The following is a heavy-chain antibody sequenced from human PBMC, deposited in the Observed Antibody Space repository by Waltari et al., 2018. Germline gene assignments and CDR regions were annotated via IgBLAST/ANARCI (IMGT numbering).Heavy chain of an antibody. V-gene: IGHV3-66*01. D-gene: IGHD2-15*01. CDR2: IYRDGYT. J-gene: IGHJ4*02. CDR3: ARGGGYRVFDS. CDR1: GFSVSDNF. Sequence: EVMLVEAGGDLVQRGGSLRLSCAGSGFSVSDNFLAWVRQAPGKGLEWVSVIYRDGYTYYQDSAKGRFTISRDGFKNTLYLQMDSLRPEDTALYYCARGGGYRVFDSWGQGTLVTVSA.